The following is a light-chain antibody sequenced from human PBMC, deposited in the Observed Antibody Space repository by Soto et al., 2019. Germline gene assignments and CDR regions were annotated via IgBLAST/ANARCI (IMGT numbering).Light chain of an antibody. CDR3: QRYNKWLSCT. V-gene: IGKV3-15*01. J-gene: IGKJ1*01. CDR2: GAS. Sequence: EIVMTQSPVTLSVSPGERATLSCRASQHVNSNLAWYQQKPGQAPRLLIYGASTRATSIPARFSGSGSATGFTLNISSLQSEDFGVYYCQRYNKWLSCTFGQRTKVEI. CDR1: QHVNSN.